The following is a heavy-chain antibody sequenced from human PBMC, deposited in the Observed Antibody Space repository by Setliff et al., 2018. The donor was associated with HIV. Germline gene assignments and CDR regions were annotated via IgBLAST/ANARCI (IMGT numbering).Heavy chain of an antibody. Sequence: GASVKVSCKTSGYMFIAYGMSWVRRAPGQGLEWMGWIGPYNGRTEYAQEFQGRVSLTIDTSASTAYMELRSLRSDDTAVYYCAREPGRGSSWYVGFSYYYYYMDVWGKGTTVTVSS. J-gene: IGHJ6*03. CDR1: GYMFIAYG. V-gene: IGHV1-18*01. CDR2: IGPYNGRT. D-gene: IGHD6-13*01. CDR3: AREPGRGSSWYVGFSYYYYYMDV.